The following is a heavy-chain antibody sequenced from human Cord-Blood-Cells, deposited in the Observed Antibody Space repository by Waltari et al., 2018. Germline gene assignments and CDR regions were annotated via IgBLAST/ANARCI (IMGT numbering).Heavy chain of an antibody. J-gene: IGHJ3*02. V-gene: IGHV2-26*01. Sequence: QVTLKESGPVLVKPTETLTLTCTVTGFSLSNARMGVSWIRQPPGKALEWLAHIFSNDEKSYSTSLKSRLTISKDTSKSQVVLTMTNMDPVDTATYYCARRVETGNDADDAFDIWGQGTMVTVSS. CDR3: ARRVETGNDADDAFDI. CDR2: IFSNDEK. D-gene: IGHD1-1*01. CDR1: GFSLSNARMG.